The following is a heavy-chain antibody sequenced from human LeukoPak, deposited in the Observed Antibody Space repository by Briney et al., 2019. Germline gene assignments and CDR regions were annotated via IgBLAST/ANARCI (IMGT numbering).Heavy chain of an antibody. CDR2: ITNSGSTI. Sequence: GGSLRLSCAASGFTFSDYYMGWIRQAPGKGLEWVSYITNSGSTIYYADSVKGRFTISRDNAKNSLYLQMNSLRAEDTAVYYCARDSGGSSWSDWGQGTLVTVSS. CDR1: GFTFSDYY. CDR3: ARDSGGSSWSD. J-gene: IGHJ4*02. D-gene: IGHD6-25*01. V-gene: IGHV3-11*01.